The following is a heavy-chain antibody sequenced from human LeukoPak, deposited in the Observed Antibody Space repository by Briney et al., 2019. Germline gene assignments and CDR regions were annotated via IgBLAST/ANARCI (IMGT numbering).Heavy chain of an antibody. D-gene: IGHD1-26*01. CDR3: ARRGATLRY. V-gene: IGHV4-34*01. CDR1: GASFSGYY. CDR2: INHSGST. J-gene: IGHJ4*02. Sequence: SETLSLTCAVYGASFSGYYWSWIRQPPGKGLEWIGEINHSGSTNYNPSLKSRVTISVDTSKNQFSLKLSSVTAADTAVYYCARRGATLRYWGQGTLVTVSS.